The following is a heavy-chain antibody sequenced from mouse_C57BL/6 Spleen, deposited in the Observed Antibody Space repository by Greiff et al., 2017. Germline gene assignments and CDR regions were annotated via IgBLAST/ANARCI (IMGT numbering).Heavy chain of an antibody. V-gene: IGHV3-6*01. Sequence: EVKLMESGPGLVKPSQSLSLTCSVTGYSITSGYYWNWIRQFPGNKLEWMGYISYDGSNNYNPSLKNRISITRDTSKNQFFLKFNSVTTEDTATYYCARQGGSSYDYWGQGTTLTVSS. CDR1: GYSITSGYY. CDR3: ARQGGSSYDY. J-gene: IGHJ2*01. CDR2: ISYDGSN. D-gene: IGHD1-1*01.